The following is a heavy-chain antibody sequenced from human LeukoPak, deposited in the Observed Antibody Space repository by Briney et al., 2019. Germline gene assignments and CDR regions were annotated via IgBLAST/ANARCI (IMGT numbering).Heavy chain of an antibody. CDR1: GYTFTSYG. Sequence: ASVKVSCKASGYTFTSYGISWVRQAPGQGLEWMGWINPNSGGTNYAQKFQGRVTMTRDTSISTAYMELSRLRSDDTAVYYCARDWGSGWSAGYFDYWGQGTLVTVSS. D-gene: IGHD6-19*01. CDR2: INPNSGGT. J-gene: IGHJ4*02. V-gene: IGHV1-2*02. CDR3: ARDWGSGWSAGYFDY.